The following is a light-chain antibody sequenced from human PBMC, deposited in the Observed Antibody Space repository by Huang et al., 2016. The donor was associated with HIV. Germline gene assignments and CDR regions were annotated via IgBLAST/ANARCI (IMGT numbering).Light chain of an antibody. V-gene: IGKV1-39*01. J-gene: IGKJ3*01. Sequence: DIQMTQSPSSLSASVGDRVTITCRASHSISSYLNWYQQKPGKAPKRLIYAASSLQSAVRARFSGSGLRTAFARTMSGLHPEDFATYYCQQSYSFGPGTKVDIK. CDR3: QQSYS. CDR2: AAS. CDR1: HSISSY.